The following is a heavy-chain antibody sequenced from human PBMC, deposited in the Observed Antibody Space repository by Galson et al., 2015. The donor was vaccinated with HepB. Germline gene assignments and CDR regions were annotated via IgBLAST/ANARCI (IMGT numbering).Heavy chain of an antibody. CDR2: VDPEDGET. J-gene: IGHJ4*02. Sequence: VKVSCKVSGYTFIDYFMHWVQQAPRKGLEWMGRVDPEDGETIYAEKFQDRVTITADTSTDTAYMEQSSLRSEDTAVYYCLTGETFDYWGQGTLVSVSS. CDR3: LTGETFDY. V-gene: IGHV1-69-2*01. CDR1: GYTFIDYF.